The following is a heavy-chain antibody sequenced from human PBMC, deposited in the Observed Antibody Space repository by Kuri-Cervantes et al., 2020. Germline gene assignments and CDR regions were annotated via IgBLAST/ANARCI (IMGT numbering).Heavy chain of an antibody. D-gene: IGHD3-10*01. CDR1: GFSLRTTGVG. V-gene: IGHV2-5*02. CDR3: ARMVYYYGSGSYYTPYYYYYGMDV. CDR2: IYWDDDK. Sequence: SGPTLVKPTQTLTLTCTYYGFSLRTTGVGVGWIRQPPRKALEWLALIYWDDDKRYSPSLKSRLTITKDTSKNQVVLTMTNMDPVDTATYYCARMVYYYGSGSYYTPYYYYYGMDVWGQGTTVTVSS. J-gene: IGHJ6*02.